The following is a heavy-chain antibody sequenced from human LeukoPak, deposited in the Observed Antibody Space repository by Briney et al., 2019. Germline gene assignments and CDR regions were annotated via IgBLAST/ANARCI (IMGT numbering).Heavy chain of an antibody. Sequence: GGSLRLSCAASGFTFSNFAMTWVRQAPGKGLEWVSAISGSGGSTYYADSVKGRFTISRDNSKNTLYLQMNSLRAEDTAVYYCAKAPPRIVVVMWYWGQGTLVTVSS. D-gene: IGHD3-22*01. CDR3: AKAPPRIVVVMWY. CDR2: ISGSGGST. J-gene: IGHJ4*02. V-gene: IGHV3-23*01. CDR1: GFTFSNFA.